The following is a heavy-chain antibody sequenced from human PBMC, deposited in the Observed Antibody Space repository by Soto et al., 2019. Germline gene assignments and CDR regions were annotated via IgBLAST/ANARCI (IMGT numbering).Heavy chain of an antibody. V-gene: IGHV4-4*07. Sequence: PSETLSLTCTVSGGSISSYYWSWIRQPAGKGLEWIGRIYTSGSTNYNPSLKSRVTMSVDTSKNQFSLKLSSVTAADSAVYYCARDQLGERYYYGMDVWGQGTTVTVSS. CDR1: GGSISSYY. CDR2: IYTSGST. CDR3: ARDQLGERYYYGMDV. J-gene: IGHJ6*02. D-gene: IGHD3-10*01.